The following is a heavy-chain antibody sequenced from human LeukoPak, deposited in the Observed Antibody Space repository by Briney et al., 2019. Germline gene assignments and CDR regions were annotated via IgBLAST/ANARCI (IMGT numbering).Heavy chain of an antibody. CDR2: INPNNGGT. D-gene: IGHD4-11*01. CDR1: GYTFTVHY. J-gene: IGHJ4*02. CDR3: ARIYRAPDY. Sequence: ASVKVSCEASGYTFTVHYIHWMRQAPGQGLEWMGWINPNNGGTKYAQKFQGRVTMTSDASISTAYMELSSLRSDDTAVYYCARIYRAPDYWGQGTLVTVSS. V-gene: IGHV1-2*02.